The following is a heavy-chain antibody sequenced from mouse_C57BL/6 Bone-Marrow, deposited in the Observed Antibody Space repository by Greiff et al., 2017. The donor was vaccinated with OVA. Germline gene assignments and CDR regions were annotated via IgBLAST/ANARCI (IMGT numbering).Heavy chain of an antibody. V-gene: IGHV1-64*01. D-gene: IGHD1-1*01. CDR3: AGDYYGSVFDY. CDR2: IHPNSGST. Sequence: QVQLQQPGAELVKPGASVKLSCKASGYTFTSYWMHWVKQRPGQGLEWIGMIHPNSGSTNYNEKFKSKATLTVDKSSSTAYMQLSSLASEDSAVYNCAGDYYGSVFDYWGQGTTLTVSS. CDR1: GYTFTSYW. J-gene: IGHJ2*01.